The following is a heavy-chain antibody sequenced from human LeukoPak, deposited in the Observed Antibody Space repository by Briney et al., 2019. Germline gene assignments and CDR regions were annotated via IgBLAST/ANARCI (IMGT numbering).Heavy chain of an antibody. J-gene: IGHJ4*02. CDR1: GFTFSSYS. Sequence: GGSLRLSCAASGFTFSSYSMNWVRQAPGKGLEWVSSISSSSSYIYYADSVKGRFTISRDNAKNSLYLQMNSLRAEDTAVYYCARDLTTVTTLLRIDYWGQGTLVTVSS. D-gene: IGHD4-17*01. CDR2: ISSSSSYI. CDR3: ARDLTTVTTLLRIDY. V-gene: IGHV3-21*01.